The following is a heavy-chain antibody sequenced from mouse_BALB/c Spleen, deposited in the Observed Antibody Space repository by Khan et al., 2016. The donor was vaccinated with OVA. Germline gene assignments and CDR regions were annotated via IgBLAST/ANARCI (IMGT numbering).Heavy chain of an antibody. CDR1: GYSITSNYA. J-gene: IGHJ2*01. V-gene: IGHV3-2*02. Sequence: EVQLQESGPGLVKPSQSLSLTCTVTGYSITSNYAWNWIRQFPGNKLEWMGYISYSDSTSYNPSLKSRISITRDTSQNQFFLQLNSVTTEDTATYYCARGNYYGYYFDYWGQGITLTVSS. CDR2: ISYSDST. D-gene: IGHD1-1*01. CDR3: ARGNYYGYYFDY.